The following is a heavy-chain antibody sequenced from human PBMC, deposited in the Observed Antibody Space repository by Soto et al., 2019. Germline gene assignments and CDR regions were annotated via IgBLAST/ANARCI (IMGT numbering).Heavy chain of an antibody. CDR1: GGTFSSYA. V-gene: IGHV1-69*12. Sequence: QVQLVQSGAEVKKPGSSVKVSCKASGGTFSSYAISWVRQAPGQGLEWMGGIIPIFGTANYAQKFQGRVTITADESTSTAYMELSSLRSEDTAVYYCARDRGYCRGGSCYWFDYWGQGTLVTVSS. CDR2: IIPIFGTA. CDR3: ARDRGYCRGGSCYWFDY. D-gene: IGHD2-15*01. J-gene: IGHJ4*02.